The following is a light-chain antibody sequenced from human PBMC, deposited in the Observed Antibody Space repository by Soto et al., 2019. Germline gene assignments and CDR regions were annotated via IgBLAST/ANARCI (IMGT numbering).Light chain of an antibody. V-gene: IGKV2-28*01. CDR1: QTLLHSNGYNY. CDR2: LGS. J-gene: IGKJ1*01. CDR3: MQALQTPRT. Sequence: IVMTHSPLSCPATPGGAAPTSCRPSQTLLHSNGYNYLDWYLQKPGQSPQLLIYLGSNRASGVPDRFSGSGSGTDFTLKISRVEAEDVGVYYCMQALQTPRTCGQGTKVDIK.